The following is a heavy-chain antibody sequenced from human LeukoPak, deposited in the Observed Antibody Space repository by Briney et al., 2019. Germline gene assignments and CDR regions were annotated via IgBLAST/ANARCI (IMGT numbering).Heavy chain of an antibody. CDR3: ARDRYGDYGDY. CDR1: GYTFTSYF. D-gene: IGHD4-17*01. J-gene: IGHJ4*02. CDR2: MNPSGGST. V-gene: IGHV1-46*01. Sequence: ASVTVSRMASGYTFTSYFMYWVRQAPGQGLEWMGIMNPSGGSTSYAQKFQGRVTMTRDTSTSTVYMELSSLRSEDTAVYYCARDRYGDYGDYWGQGTLVTVSS.